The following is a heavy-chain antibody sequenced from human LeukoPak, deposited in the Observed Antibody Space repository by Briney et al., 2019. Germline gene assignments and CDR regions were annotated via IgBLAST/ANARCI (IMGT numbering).Heavy chain of an antibody. CDR2: FHPEDGET. J-gene: IGHJ6*03. D-gene: IGHD6-19*01. Sequence: ASVKVSCKVSGYTLTELSMHWVRQAPGKGLEWMGGFHPEDGETIYAQEFQGRVTMTEDTSTDTAYMELSSLRSEDTAVYYCATLGIRGKGSGWSRNYYYYMDVWGKGTTVTVSS. CDR3: ATLGIRGKGSGWSRNYYYYMDV. V-gene: IGHV1-24*01. CDR1: GYTLTELS.